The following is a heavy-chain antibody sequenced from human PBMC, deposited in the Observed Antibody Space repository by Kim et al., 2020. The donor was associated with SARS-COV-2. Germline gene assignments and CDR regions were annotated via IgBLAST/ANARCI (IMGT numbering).Heavy chain of an antibody. CDR1: GGSIIRDNYY. D-gene: IGHD5-12*01. CDR3: ARRRIVATIDY. Sequence: SETLSLTCTVSGGSIIRDNYYWGWIRQPPGKGLEWTASIYYTGSTYYNPSLKSRVTISADTSKNQFSLKLTSVTAADTAVYYCARRRIVATIDYWGQGTL. CDR2: IYYTGST. J-gene: IGHJ4*02. V-gene: IGHV4-39*01.